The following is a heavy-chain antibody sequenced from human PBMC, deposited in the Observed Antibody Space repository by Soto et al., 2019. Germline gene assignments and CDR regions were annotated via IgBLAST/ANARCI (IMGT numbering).Heavy chain of an antibody. CDR1: GLTFSNVR. Sequence: EVQLVASGGGLVKPGDSLRLSCAGSGLTFSNVRMTWVRQAPGKGLEWIGRIKSKTDGGTADYPAAVKDRFTISRDDSKNTLYLQLNSLKTEDPAVYYCTTDYGWAFGIWGQGTMVTVSS. J-gene: IGHJ3*02. CDR3: TTDYGWAFGI. D-gene: IGHD4-17*01. V-gene: IGHV3-15*01. CDR2: IKSKTDGGTA.